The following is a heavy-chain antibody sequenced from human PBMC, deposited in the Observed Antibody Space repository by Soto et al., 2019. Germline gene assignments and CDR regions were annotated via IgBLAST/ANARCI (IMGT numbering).Heavy chain of an antibody. CDR1: GGSFSGYY. V-gene: IGHV4-34*01. CDR2: INHSGST. J-gene: IGHJ4*02. Sequence: SETLSITCAVYGGSFSGYYWSWIRQPPGKGLEWIGEINHSGSTNYNPSLKSRVTISVDTSKNQFSLKLSSVTAADTAVYYCASHTLGYCSSTSCYARRFDYWGQGTLVTVSS. CDR3: ASHTLGYCSSTSCYARRFDY. D-gene: IGHD2-2*01.